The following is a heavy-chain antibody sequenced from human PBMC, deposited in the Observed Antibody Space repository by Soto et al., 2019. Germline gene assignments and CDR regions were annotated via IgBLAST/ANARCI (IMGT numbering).Heavy chain of an antibody. CDR2: ISGGGGST. J-gene: IGHJ4*02. CDR3: AKSGGEWPQNDYCFDY. CDR1: GFTFSSYA. Sequence: GGSLRLSCAASGFTFSSYAMSWVRQAPGKGLEWVSAISGGGGSTFYADSVKGRFTISRDNSKNTLYLQMSSLSAEDTAVYYCAKSGGEWPQNDYCFDYWGQGTLVTVSS. V-gene: IGHV3-23*01. D-gene: IGHD3-10*01.